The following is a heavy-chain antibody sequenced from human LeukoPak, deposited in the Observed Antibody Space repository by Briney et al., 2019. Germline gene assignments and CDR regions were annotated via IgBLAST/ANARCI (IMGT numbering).Heavy chain of an antibody. Sequence: GGSLRLSCAASGFTFSTYAMSWVRQAPGKGLEWLSTIGGGGRDTFYADSVKGRFTVSRDNSKNTLYLQMNSLRAEDTAVYYCATTINGWFDPWGQGTLVTVSS. J-gene: IGHJ5*02. CDR2: IGGGGRDT. CDR3: ATTINGWFDP. V-gene: IGHV3-23*01. D-gene: IGHD5-12*01. CDR1: GFTFSTYA.